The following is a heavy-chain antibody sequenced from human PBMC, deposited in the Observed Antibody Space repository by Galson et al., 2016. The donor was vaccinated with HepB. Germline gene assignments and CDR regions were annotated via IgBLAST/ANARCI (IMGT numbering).Heavy chain of an antibody. CDR3: AKVLSDSSGYYRDPFDY. V-gene: IGHV3-23*01. D-gene: IGHD3-22*01. Sequence: SLRLSCAASGFSFNNFVMTWVRQAPGKGLEWVSVISGNGGSTKYADSEKGRFTISRDNSKNTLYLQMNSLRAEDTAVYYCAKVLSDSSGYYRDPFDYWGQGTLVTVSS. CDR2: ISGNGGST. J-gene: IGHJ4*02. CDR1: GFSFNNFV.